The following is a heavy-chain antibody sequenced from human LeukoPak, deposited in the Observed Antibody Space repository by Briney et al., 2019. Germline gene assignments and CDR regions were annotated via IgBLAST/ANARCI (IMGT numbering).Heavy chain of an antibody. CDR2: ISSSGSTI. CDR1: GFTFSSYE. D-gene: IGHD2-21*01. V-gene: IGHV3-48*03. J-gene: IGHJ4*02. Sequence: GGSLRLSCAASGFTFSSYEMNWVRQAPGKGLEWVSYISSSGSTIYYADSVKGRFTISRDNSKNTLYLQMNSLRAEDTAVYYCAKDGVGVVSAIGRYFDYWGQGTLVTVSS. CDR3: AKDGVGVVSAIGRYFDY.